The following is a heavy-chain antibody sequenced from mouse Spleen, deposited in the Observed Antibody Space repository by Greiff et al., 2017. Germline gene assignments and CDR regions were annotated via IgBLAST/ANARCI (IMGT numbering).Heavy chain of an antibody. CDR2: ISSGGSYT. D-gene: IGHD2-3*01. CDR3: AMSDGYYFDY. CDR1: GFTFSSYA. Sequence: EVMLVESGGGLVKPGGSLKLSCAASGFTFSSYAMSWVRQTPEKRLEWVATISSGGSYTYYPDSVKGRFTISRDNAKNTLYLQMSSLRSEDTAMYYCAMSDGYYFDYWGQGTTLTVSS. V-gene: IGHV5-9-1*01. J-gene: IGHJ2*01.